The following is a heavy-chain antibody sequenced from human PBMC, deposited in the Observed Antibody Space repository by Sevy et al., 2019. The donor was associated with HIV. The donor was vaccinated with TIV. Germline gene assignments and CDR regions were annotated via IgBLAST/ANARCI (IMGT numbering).Heavy chain of an antibody. D-gene: IGHD3-10*01. CDR1: GGSVSSGSYY. Sequence: SETLSLTCTVSGGSVSSGSYYWSWIRQPPGKGLEWIGYIFYSGNINYNPSLKSRLTISVDTSKNQFSLKLSSVTAADTAVYYCARGRGYAPGSLLFDPWGQGTLVTVSS. V-gene: IGHV4-61*01. J-gene: IGHJ5*02. CDR2: IFYSGNI. CDR3: ARGRGYAPGSLLFDP.